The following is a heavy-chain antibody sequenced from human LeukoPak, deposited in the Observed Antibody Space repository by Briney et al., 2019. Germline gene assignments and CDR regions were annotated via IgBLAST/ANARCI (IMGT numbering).Heavy chain of an antibody. CDR3: ARVTGYQVPDY. D-gene: IGHD3-9*01. CDR2: INPNSGGT. Sequence: ASVKVSCKASRYAFTGYYMHWVRQAPGQGLEWMGRINPNSGGTNYAQKFQGRVTMTRDTSISTAYMELSKLRSDDTAVYYCARVTGYQVPDYWGQGTLVTVSS. V-gene: IGHV1-2*06. CDR1: RYAFTGYY. J-gene: IGHJ4*02.